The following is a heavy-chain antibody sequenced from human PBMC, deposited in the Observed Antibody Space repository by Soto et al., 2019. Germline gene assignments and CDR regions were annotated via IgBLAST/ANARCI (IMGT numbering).Heavy chain of an antibody. Sequence: EVQLVEAGGGLVQPGGSLTLSCVASGFTFSVSAMHWVRQASGKGLEWVGRMKSKGNNYATAYAASVQSRCPISRDDSKXXTYLHISSLKPEDTAVYYCARHRIIWANHMTTVISSAGFDMWGQGTVVTVPS. V-gene: IGHV3-73*01. CDR3: ARHRIIWANHMTTVISSAGFDM. CDR2: MKSKGNNYAT. J-gene: IGHJ3*02. D-gene: IGHD4-4*01. CDR1: GFTFSVSA.